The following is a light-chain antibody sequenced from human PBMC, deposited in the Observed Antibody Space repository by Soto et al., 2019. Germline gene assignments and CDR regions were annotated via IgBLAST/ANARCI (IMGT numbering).Light chain of an antibody. CDR2: GND. J-gene: IGLJ3*02. CDR1: NSNFGNNT. V-gene: IGLV1-44*01. Sequence: QSVLAQPPSASGTPGQMVTISCYGSNSNFGNNTVNWYQQFPGTSPRLLIEGNDQRPSGVPDRFSGSKSANSASLAISGLKSEDEADYYCAAWDDGLNGWLFGGGTKVTVL. CDR3: AAWDDGLNGWL.